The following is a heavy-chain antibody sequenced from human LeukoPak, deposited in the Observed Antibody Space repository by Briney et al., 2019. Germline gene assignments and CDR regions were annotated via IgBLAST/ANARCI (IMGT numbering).Heavy chain of an antibody. V-gene: IGHV1-69*04. Sequence: SVKVSCKASGGTFSSYTISWVRQAPGQGLEWMGRIIPILGIANYAQKFQGRVTITADKSTSTAYMELSSLRSEDTAVYYCARDMVAGLYYFDYWGQGTLVTVSS. J-gene: IGHJ4*02. D-gene: IGHD6-19*01. CDR2: IIPILGIA. CDR3: ARDMVAGLYYFDY. CDR1: GGTFSSYT.